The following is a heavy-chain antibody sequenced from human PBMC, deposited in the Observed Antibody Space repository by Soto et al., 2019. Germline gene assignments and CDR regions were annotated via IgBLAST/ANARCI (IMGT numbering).Heavy chain of an antibody. D-gene: IGHD3-3*01. CDR2: IYYSGST. Sequence: SETLSLTCTVSGGSISSSSYYWGWIRQPPGKGLEWIGSIYYSGSTYYNPSLKSRVTISVDTSKNQFSLKLSSVTAADTAVYYCARHPSQRHLRNYYYMDVWGKGTTVTVSS. CDR1: GGSISSSSYY. CDR3: ARHPSQRHLRNYYYMDV. V-gene: IGHV4-39*01. J-gene: IGHJ6*03.